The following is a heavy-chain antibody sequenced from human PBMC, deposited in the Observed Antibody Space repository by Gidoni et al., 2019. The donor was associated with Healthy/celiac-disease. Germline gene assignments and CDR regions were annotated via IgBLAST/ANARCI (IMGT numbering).Heavy chain of an antibody. CDR2: INHSGST. CDR1: GGSFSGYY. D-gene: IGHD6-13*01. CDR3: ARLAIAAAGNDY. V-gene: IGHV4-34*01. J-gene: IGHJ4*02. Sequence: QVQLQQWGAGLLKPSETLSLTCAVYGGSFSGYYWSWIRQPPGKGLEWIGEINHSGSTNYNPSLRSRVTISVDTSKNQFSLKLSSVTAADTAVYYCARLAIAAAGNDYWGQGTLVTVSS.